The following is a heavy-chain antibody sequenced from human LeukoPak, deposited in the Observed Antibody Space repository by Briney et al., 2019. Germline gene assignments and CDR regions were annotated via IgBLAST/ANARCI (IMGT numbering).Heavy chain of an antibody. V-gene: IGHV4-30-2*01. J-gene: IGHJ5*02. CDR1: GGSISSGGYS. CDR3: ARGGYSYGLYNWFDP. CDR2: IYHSGST. D-gene: IGHD5-18*01. Sequence: SETLSLTCAVSGGSISSGGYSWSWIRQPPGKGLEWIGYIYHSGSTYYNPSLKSRVTISVDRSKNQFSLKLSPVTAADTAVYYCARGGYSYGLYNWFDPWGQGTLVTVSS.